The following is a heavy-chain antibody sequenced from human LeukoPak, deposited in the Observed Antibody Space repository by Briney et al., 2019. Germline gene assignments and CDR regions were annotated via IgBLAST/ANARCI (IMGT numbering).Heavy chain of an antibody. CDR2: ISAYNGNT. D-gene: IGHD6-13*01. J-gene: IGHJ5*02. V-gene: IGHV1-18*01. CDR3: ARESVAEAGTRWFDP. Sequence: ASVKVSCKTSGYTFTSFGISWVRQAPGQGLEWMGWISAYNGNTNYAQKLQGRVTMTTDTSTRTAYMELRSLRSDDTAVYYCARESVAEAGTRWFDPWGQGTLVTVSS. CDR1: GYTFTSFG.